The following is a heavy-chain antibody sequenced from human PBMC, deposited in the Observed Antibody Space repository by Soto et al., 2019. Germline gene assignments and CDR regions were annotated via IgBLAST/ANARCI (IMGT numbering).Heavy chain of an antibody. Sequence: ASVKVSCKASGYTFTSYDINWVRQATGQGLEWMGWMNPNRGNTGYAQKFQGRVTMTRNTSVSTAYRELSSLRSEDTAVYYGARMRGTGYYAGSLVSWYYMDVWGKGTTVTVSS. CDR3: ARMRGTGYYAGSLVSWYYMDV. J-gene: IGHJ6*03. D-gene: IGHD3-9*01. CDR2: MNPNRGNT. CDR1: GYTFTSYD. V-gene: IGHV1-8*01.